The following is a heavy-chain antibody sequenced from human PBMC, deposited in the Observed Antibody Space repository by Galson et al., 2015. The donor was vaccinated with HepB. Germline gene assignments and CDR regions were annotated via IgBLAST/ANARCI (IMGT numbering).Heavy chain of an antibody. CDR1: GDSVSSIITA. CDR3: ARTLYCSGGSCYSANYYYGMDV. V-gene: IGHV6-1*01. CDR2: TYYRSKWYY. J-gene: IGHJ6*02. D-gene: IGHD2-15*01. Sequence: CAISGDSVSSIITAWNWIRQSPPRGLEWLGRTYYRSKWYYDYAVSVKSRITINPDTSKNQFSLQLNSVTPEDTAVYYCARTLYCSGGSCYSANYYYGMDVWGLGTTVTVSS.